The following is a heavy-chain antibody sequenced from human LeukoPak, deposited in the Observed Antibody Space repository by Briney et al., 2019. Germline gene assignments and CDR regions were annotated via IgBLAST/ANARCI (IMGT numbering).Heavy chain of an antibody. CDR3: AKMIQLWLPDI. Sequence: SGGSLRLSCAASGFTFSSYSMNWVRQAPGKGLEWVSYISSSSSTIYYADSVKGRFTISRDNSKNTLYLQMNSLRAEDTAVYYCAKMIQLWLPDIWGQGTMVTVSS. CDR1: GFTFSSYS. V-gene: IGHV3-48*01. D-gene: IGHD5-18*01. CDR2: ISSSSSTI. J-gene: IGHJ3*02.